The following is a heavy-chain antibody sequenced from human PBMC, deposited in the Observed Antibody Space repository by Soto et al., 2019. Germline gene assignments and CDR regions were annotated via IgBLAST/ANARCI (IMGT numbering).Heavy chain of an antibody. CDR3: AKKTGRYFDWLLYLDY. Sequence: PGGSLRLSYAASGFTFSSYAMSWVRQAPGKGLEWVSAISGSGGITYYADSVKGRFTISRDNSRNTLYLQMNSLRAEDTAVYYCAKKTGRYFDWLLYLDYWGQGTLVTVSS. CDR2: ISGSGGIT. CDR1: GFTFSSYA. J-gene: IGHJ4*02. V-gene: IGHV3-23*01. D-gene: IGHD3-9*01.